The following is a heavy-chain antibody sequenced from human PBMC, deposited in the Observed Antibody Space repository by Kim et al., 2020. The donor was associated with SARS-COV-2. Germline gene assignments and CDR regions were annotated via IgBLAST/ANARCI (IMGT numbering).Heavy chain of an antibody. Sequence: GGSLRLSCAASGFSFSDYAMSWVRQAPGKGLEWVSAISDSGGSTYYADSVKGRFTISRDNSKNTLYLQMNSLRAEDTAVYYCAKEMESSGWFVADHWGQGTLVTVSS. V-gene: IGHV3-23*01. CDR1: GFSFSDYA. D-gene: IGHD6-19*01. CDR3: AKEMESSGWFVADH. J-gene: IGHJ4*02. CDR2: ISDSGGST.